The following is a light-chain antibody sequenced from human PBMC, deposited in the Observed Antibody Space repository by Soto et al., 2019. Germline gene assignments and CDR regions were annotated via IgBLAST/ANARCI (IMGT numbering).Light chain of an antibody. V-gene: IGKV1-5*01. Sequence: DIQMTQSPSTLSASVGDRVTITCRASQSISSWLAWYQQKPEKAPKLLIFAASSLDSGVPSRFSGSGSGTEFTLTISSLQPDDLATYYCQQYNIYSYIFGQGTKLEIK. J-gene: IGKJ2*01. CDR1: QSISSW. CDR2: AAS. CDR3: QQYNIYSYI.